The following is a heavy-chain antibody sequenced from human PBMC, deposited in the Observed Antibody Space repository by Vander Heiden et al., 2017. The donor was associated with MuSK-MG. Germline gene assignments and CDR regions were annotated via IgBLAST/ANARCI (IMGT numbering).Heavy chain of an antibody. J-gene: IGHJ5*02. CDR2: VNPSGDWT. Sequence: QVQVVQSGAEVKKPGASVRVSCRASGNPFNSHYVHWVRHVPGQGLEWVGIVNPSGDWTSYAQKLQGRVTVTRDTSTSTVYMDLSSLRSEDTAIYYCAADNSVHDQSWWFDPWGQGTLVTVSS. V-gene: IGHV1-46*02. CDR1: GNPFNSHY. D-gene: IGHD1-1*01. CDR3: AADNSVHDQSWWFDP.